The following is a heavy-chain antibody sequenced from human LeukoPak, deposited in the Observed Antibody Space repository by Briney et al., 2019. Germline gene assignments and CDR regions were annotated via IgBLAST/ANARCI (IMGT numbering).Heavy chain of an antibody. CDR1: GDSVSSNSAA. CDR3: ARVSYSNSWSAFDY. CDR2: TYYRSKWYN. Sequence: SQTLSPTCAISGDSVSSNSAAWTWIRQSPSRGLEWLGRTYYRSKWYNENAVSVKSRITINPDTSKNQFSLHLNSVTPEDTAVYYCARVSYSNSWSAFDYWGQGTLVTVSS. V-gene: IGHV6-1*01. D-gene: IGHD6-13*01. J-gene: IGHJ4*02.